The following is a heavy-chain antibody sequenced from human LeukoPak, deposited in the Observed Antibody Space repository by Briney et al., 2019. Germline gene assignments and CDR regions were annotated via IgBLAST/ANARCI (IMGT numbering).Heavy chain of an antibody. CDR1: GFTFSSYA. Sequence: PGGSLRLSCAASGFTFSSYAMTWVRQAQGKGLEWVSTITGSGGYTYYADSVKGRFTISRDNSKNTLFLRMNSLRAEDTAVYFCAKQSLYDSSGHFHYWGQGTLVTVSS. CDR3: AKQSLYDSSGHFHY. V-gene: IGHV3-23*01. D-gene: IGHD3-22*01. CDR2: ITGSGGYT. J-gene: IGHJ4*02.